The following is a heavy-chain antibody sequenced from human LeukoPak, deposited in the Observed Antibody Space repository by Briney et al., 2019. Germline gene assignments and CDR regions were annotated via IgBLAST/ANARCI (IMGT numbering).Heavy chain of an antibody. D-gene: IGHD2-2*01. CDR1: GGTFSSYA. CDR2: IIPIFGTA. J-gene: IGHJ5*02. Sequence: ASVKVSCKASGGTFSSYAIGWVRQAPGQGLEWMGGIIPIFGTANYAQKFQGRVTITADESTSTAYMELSSLRSEDTAVYYCAKSSTSRYSWFDPWGQGTLVTVSS. V-gene: IGHV1-69*13. CDR3: AKSSTSRYSWFDP.